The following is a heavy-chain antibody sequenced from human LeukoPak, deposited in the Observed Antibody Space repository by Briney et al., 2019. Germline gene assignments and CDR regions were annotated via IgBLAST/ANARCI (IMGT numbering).Heavy chain of an antibody. CDR1: GFTFSDYY. Sequence: GGSLRLSCAASGFTFSDYYMSWIRQAPGKGLEWVSYISSSGSTIYYADSVKGRFTISRDNAKNSLYLQMNSLRAEDTAVYYCARDRQGRTSRSSEFDYWGQGTLVTVSS. CDR2: ISSSGSTI. J-gene: IGHJ4*02. D-gene: IGHD3-16*02. V-gene: IGHV3-11*01. CDR3: ARDRQGRTSRSSEFDY.